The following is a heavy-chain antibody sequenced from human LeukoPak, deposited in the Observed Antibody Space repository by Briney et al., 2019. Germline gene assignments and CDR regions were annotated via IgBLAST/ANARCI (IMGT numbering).Heavy chain of an antibody. Sequence: SETLSLTCTVSGGSISSGDYYWSWIRQPPGKGLEWIGYIYYSGSTYYNPSLKSRVTISVDTSKNQFSLKLSSVTAADTAVYYCAREIKQYQLLSYYYYYMDVWGKGTTATVSS. V-gene: IGHV4-30-4*08. CDR2: IYYSGST. CDR3: AREIKQYQLLSYYYYYMDV. CDR1: GGSISSGDYY. D-gene: IGHD2-2*01. J-gene: IGHJ6*03.